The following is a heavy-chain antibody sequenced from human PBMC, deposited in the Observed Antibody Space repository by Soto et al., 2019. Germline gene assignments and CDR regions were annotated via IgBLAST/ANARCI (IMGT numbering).Heavy chain of an antibody. D-gene: IGHD3-22*01. J-gene: IGHJ4*02. CDR2: ISGSGGST. CDR3: AKEAYYYDSSGYSPLFDY. CDR1: GFTFSSYA. V-gene: IGHV3-23*01. Sequence: PGGSLRLSCAASGFTFSSYAMSWVRQAPGKGLEWVSAISGSGGSTYYADSVKGRFTISRDNSKNTLYLQMNSLRAEDTAVYYCAKEAYYYDSSGYSPLFDYWGQGTLVTVSS.